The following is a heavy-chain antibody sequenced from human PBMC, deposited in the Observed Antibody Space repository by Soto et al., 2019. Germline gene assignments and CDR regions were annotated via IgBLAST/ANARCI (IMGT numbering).Heavy chain of an antibody. D-gene: IGHD6-19*01. V-gene: IGHV3-48*01. J-gene: IGHJ3*02. CDR3: ARYSSGWYGTYDAFDI. CDR1: GFTFSSYS. CDR2: ISSSSSTI. Sequence: EVQLVESGGGLVQPGGSLRLSCAASGFTFSSYSMNWVRQAPGKGLEWVSYISSSSSTIYYADSVKGRFTISRDNAKNSLYLQMNRLRAEDAAVYYCARYSSGWYGTYDAFDIWGQGTMVTVSS.